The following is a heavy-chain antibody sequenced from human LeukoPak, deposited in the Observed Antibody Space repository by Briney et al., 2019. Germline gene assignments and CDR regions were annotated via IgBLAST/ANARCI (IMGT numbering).Heavy chain of an antibody. CDR2: ISWNSGSI. D-gene: IGHD2-2*01. CDR1: GFTFDDYA. V-gene: IGHV3-9*01. CDR3: ARNQYQLLHHDY. Sequence: AGGSLRLSCAASGFTFDDYAMHWVRQAPGKGLEWVSGISWNSGSIGYADSVKGRFTISRDNAKNSLYLQMNSLRAEDTAVYYCARNQYQLLHHDYWGQGTLVTVSS. J-gene: IGHJ4*02.